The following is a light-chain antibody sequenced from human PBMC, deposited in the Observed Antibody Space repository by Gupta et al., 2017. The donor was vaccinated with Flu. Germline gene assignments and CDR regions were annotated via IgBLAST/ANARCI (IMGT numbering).Light chain of an antibody. CDR3: HQYFSYPRT. CDR1: QDVITY. J-gene: IGKJ4*01. Sequence: PSSFSASTGDRVTITCRASQDVITYVAWYQQKPGKAPNLLIYAASTLQSGVPSRFSGSGSGTDFTLIISSLQSEDFATYYCHQYFSYPRTFGGGTKVEIK. CDR2: AAS. V-gene: IGKV1-8*01.